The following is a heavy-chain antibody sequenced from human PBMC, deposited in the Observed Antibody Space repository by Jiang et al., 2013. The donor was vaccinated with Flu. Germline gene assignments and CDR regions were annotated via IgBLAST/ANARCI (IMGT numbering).Heavy chain of an antibody. D-gene: IGHD3-16*02. CDR1: GGTFSSYA. J-gene: IGHJ6*02. Sequence: GAEVKKPGSSVKVSCKASGGTFSSYAISWVRQAPGQGLEWMGGIIPILGIANYAQKFQGRVTITADKSTSTAYMELSSLRSEDTAVYYCAANMITFGGVIVTRYYYYYGMDVWGQGTTV. CDR3: AANMITFGGVIVTRYYYYYGMDV. V-gene: IGHV1-69*04. CDR2: IIPILGIA.